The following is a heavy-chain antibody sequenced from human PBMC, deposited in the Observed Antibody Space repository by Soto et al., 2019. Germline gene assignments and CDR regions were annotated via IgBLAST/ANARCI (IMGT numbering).Heavy chain of an antibody. J-gene: IGHJ4*02. CDR2: ISSTTNYI. Sequence: PGGSLRLSCAASGFTFTIYSMNWVRQAPGKGLEWVASISSTTNYIYYGESLKGRLTTSRDNAKNSMYLQMNTLRAEDTAVYYCARESEDLSSNLDYWGQGTLVTVSS. V-gene: IGHV3-21*06. CDR3: ARESEDLSSNLDY. CDR1: GFTFTIYS.